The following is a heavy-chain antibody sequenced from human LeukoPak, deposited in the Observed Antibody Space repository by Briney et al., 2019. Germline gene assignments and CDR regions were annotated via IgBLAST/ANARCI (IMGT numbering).Heavy chain of an antibody. J-gene: IGHJ5*02. D-gene: IGHD6-19*01. CDR3: ARLIAVASWFDP. CDR1: GGSISSYY. CDR2: IYTSGST. V-gene: IGHV4-4*09. Sequence: SETLSLTCTVSGGSISSYYWSWIRQPPGKGLEWIGYIYTSGSTNYNPSLKSRVTISVDTSKNQFSLKLSSVTAADTAVYYCARLIAVASWFDPWGQGTLVTVSS.